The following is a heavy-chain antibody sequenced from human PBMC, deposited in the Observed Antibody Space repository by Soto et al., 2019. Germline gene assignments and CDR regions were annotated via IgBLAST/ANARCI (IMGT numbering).Heavy chain of an antibody. V-gene: IGHV3-23*01. J-gene: IGHJ4*02. CDR1: GFTFSSYS. CDR2: VGGGVDNI. CDR3: AKRDSGSVRSPPLINY. D-gene: IGHD3-10*01. Sequence: QLLESGGGLVQPGWSLRLSCAASGFTFSSYSMNWVRQAPGKGLQWVATVGGGVDNIFYADSVEGRFTITRDYTQNMVFLQMNSLRPEDTAVYFCAKRDSGSVRSPPLINYWGQGTLVTVSS.